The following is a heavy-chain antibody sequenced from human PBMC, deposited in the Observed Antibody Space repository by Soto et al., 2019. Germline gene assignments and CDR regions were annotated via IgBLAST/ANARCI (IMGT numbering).Heavy chain of an antibody. CDR2: IYYSGST. V-gene: IGHV4-39*01. J-gene: IGHJ4*02. CDR1: GGSISSSSYY. CDR3: ARHYYGDYPPFFDY. Sequence: SETLSLTCTVSGGSISSSSYYWGWIRQPPGKGLEWIGSIYYSGSTYYNPSLKSRVTISVDTSKNQFSLKLSSVTAADTAVYYCARHYYGDYPPFFDYWGQGTLVTVSS. D-gene: IGHD4-17*01.